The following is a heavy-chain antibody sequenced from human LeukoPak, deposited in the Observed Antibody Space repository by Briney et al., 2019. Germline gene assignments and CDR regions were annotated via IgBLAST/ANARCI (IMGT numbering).Heavy chain of an antibody. D-gene: IGHD2-15*01. Sequence: GGSPRLSCAVSGFTFTSYAMSWVRQAPGKGLEWVSSISGSGGSTYYADSVKGRFTISGDNSKNTMYLQVNSLRAEDTAVYYCAKDGSGSSPGVWGQGTTVTVSS. J-gene: IGHJ6*02. CDR2: ISGSGGST. CDR1: GFTFTSYA. V-gene: IGHV3-23*01. CDR3: AKDGSGSSPGV.